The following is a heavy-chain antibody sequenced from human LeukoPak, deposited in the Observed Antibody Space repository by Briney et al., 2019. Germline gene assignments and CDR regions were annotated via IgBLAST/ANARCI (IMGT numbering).Heavy chain of an antibody. Sequence: GASVKVSCKASGYTFTVNYIHWVRQAPGQGLEWMGWINPNSGATNYAQNFQGRVTMTRDTSISTAHMEMTRLTSDDTAVYFCARGYGSSWFDTWGQGTLVTVSS. V-gene: IGHV1-2*02. J-gene: IGHJ5*02. CDR1: GYTFTVNY. CDR2: INPNSGAT. CDR3: ARGYGSSWFDT. D-gene: IGHD3-10*01.